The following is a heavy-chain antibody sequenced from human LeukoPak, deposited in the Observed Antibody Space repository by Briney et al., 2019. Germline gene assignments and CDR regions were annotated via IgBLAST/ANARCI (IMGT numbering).Heavy chain of an antibody. D-gene: IGHD5-18*01. CDR3: IRDGGYRFALYWFFDL. Sequence: PGGSLRLSCAASGFTFSNAWMNWVRQAPGKGLEWVGRIKSKTDGGTTDYAAPVKGRFTISRDDSKNTLYLQMNSLKTEDTAMYYCIRDGGYRFALYWFFDLWGRGTLVTVSS. CDR1: GFTFSNAW. CDR2: IKSKTDGGTT. J-gene: IGHJ2*01. V-gene: IGHV3-15*07.